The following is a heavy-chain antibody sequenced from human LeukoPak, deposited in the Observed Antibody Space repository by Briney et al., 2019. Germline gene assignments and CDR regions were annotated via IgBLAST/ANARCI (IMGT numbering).Heavy chain of an antibody. D-gene: IGHD1-26*01. J-gene: IGHJ6*02. Sequence: ASVKVSCKASGYTFTSYGISWERQAPGQGLEWMGWISAYNGNTNYAQKLQGRVTMTTDTSTSTAYMELRSLRSDDTAVYYCARDLGGSKYYYYYYGMDVWGQGTTVTVSS. V-gene: IGHV1-18*01. CDR1: GYTFTSYG. CDR3: ARDLGGSKYYYYYYGMDV. CDR2: ISAYNGNT.